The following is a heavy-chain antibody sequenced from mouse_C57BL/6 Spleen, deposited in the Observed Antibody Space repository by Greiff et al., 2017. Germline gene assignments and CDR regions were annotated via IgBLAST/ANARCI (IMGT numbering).Heavy chain of an antibody. CDR3: ARGVFTTRWYFDV. J-gene: IGHJ1*03. V-gene: IGHV1-55*01. CDR2: IYPGSGST. Sequence: QVQLQQPGAELVKPGASVKMSCKASGYTFTSYWITWVKQRPGPGLEWIGDIYPGSGSTKYNEKFKSMATLTVDTSSSTAYMHLSSLTSEDSAVYYCARGVFTTRWYFDVWGTGTTVTVSS. CDR1: GYTFTSYW. D-gene: IGHD1-1*01.